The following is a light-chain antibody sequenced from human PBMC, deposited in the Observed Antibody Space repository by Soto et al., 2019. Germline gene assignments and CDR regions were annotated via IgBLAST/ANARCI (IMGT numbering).Light chain of an antibody. CDR3: QQSYSLYT. V-gene: IGKV1-39*01. CDR2: TAS. CDR1: QNINNY. Sequence: DLQMTQSPSSLSAAVGDRVTITCRASQNINNYLNWYQQKPGKAPNLLISTASSLQSGVPSRFSGSGSGTDFTRTINTLQPEDFATYYCQQSYSLYTVGQGTKLEIK. J-gene: IGKJ2*01.